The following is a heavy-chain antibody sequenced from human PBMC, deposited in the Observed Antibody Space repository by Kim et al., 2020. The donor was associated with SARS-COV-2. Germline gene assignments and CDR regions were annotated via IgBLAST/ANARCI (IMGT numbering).Heavy chain of an antibody. D-gene: IGHD2-2*01. J-gene: IGHJ4*02. CDR1: GFTFSSYG. CDR3: AKDRNYIVVVPAASPIYFDY. CDR2: ISYDGSNK. V-gene: IGHV3-30*18. Sequence: GGSLRLSCAASGFTFSSYGMHWVRQAPGKGLECVAVISYDGSNKYYADSVKGRFTISRDNSKNTLYLQMNSLRAEDTAVYYCAKDRNYIVVVPAASPIYFDYWAREPWSPSPQ.